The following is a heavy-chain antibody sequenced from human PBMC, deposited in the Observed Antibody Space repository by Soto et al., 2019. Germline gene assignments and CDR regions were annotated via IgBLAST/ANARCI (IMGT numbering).Heavy chain of an antibody. V-gene: IGHV4-39*01. CDR3: TRGGWRHIDY. CDR1: GGSISSSSYY. D-gene: IGHD3-3*01. Sequence: SETLSLTCSVSGGSISSSSYYCGWIRQPPGKGLEWIGSIYYSGSTNYNPSLKSRVTISVDTSKNQFSLKLSSVTAADTAVYYCTRGGWRHIDYWGQGTLVTVSS. CDR2: IYYSGST. J-gene: IGHJ4*02.